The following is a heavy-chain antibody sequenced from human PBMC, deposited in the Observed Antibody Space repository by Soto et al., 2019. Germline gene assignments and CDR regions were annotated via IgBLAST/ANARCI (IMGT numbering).Heavy chain of an antibody. J-gene: IGHJ4*02. V-gene: IGHV6-1*01. D-gene: IGHD4-17*01. CDR3: ASESRYGDYVAGGRIDY. CDR2: TYYRSKWYN. CDR1: GDSVSSNSAA. Sequence: KQSQTLSLTCAISGDSVSSNSAAWNWIRQSPSRGLEWLGRTYYRSKWYNDYAVSVKSRITINPDTSKNQFSLQLNSVTPEDTAVYYCASESRYGDYVAGGRIDYWGQGTLVTVSS.